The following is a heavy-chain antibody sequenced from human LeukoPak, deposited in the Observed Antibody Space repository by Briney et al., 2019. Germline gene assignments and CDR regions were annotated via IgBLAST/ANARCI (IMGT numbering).Heavy chain of an antibody. CDR1: GDSIVNYY. CDR3: ARQTSAYPCYFDF. Sequence: SETLSLTCSVSGDSIVNYYWSWIRQSPGKALEWLGYIHSSGVTNYNSSFKSRVTISVDTSKNQFSLKLNSVTAADTAVYSCARQTSAYPCYFDFWGQGTLVTVSS. J-gene: IGHJ4*02. D-gene: IGHD5-12*01. CDR2: IHSSGVT. V-gene: IGHV4-59*01.